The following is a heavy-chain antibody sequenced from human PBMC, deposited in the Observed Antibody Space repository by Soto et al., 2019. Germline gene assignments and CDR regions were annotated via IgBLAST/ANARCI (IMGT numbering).Heavy chain of an antibody. CDR2: MNPNSGNT. J-gene: IGHJ3*02. Sequence: ASVKVSCKASGYTFTSYDINWVRQATGQGLEWMGWMNPNSGNTGYAQKFQGRVTMTRNISISTAYMELSSLRSEDTAVYYCARASVDIVATDAFDIWGQGTMVTVSS. CDR3: ARASVDIVATDAFDI. V-gene: IGHV1-8*01. CDR1: GYTFTSYD. D-gene: IGHD5-12*01.